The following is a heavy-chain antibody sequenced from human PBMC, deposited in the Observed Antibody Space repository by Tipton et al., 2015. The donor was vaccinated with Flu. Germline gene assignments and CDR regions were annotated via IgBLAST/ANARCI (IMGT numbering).Heavy chain of an antibody. CDR1: GFTFSGYA. V-gene: IGHV3-23*01. CDR2: ISGRVGKT. D-gene: IGHD1-1*01. CDR3: ARETTLMASNFDY. J-gene: IGHJ4*02. Sequence: SLRLSCAASGFTFSGYAMRWVRQGPGKGLEWVSGISGRVGKTYYAESVKGRSTISRDNSKNTVSLEMNNVRAEDTAIYYCARETTLMASNFDYWGQGTLVSVSS.